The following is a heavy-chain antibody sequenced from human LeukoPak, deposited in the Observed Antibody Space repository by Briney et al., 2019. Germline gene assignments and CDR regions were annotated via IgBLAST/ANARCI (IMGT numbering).Heavy chain of an antibody. D-gene: IGHD6-19*01. CDR2: IYYSGST. CDR3: ARGPRGSGWPWYVNY. V-gene: IGHV4-59*01. Sequence: SETLSLTCTVSGGSISSYYWSWIRQPPGKGLEWIGYIYYSGSTNYNPSLKSRVTISVDTSKNQFSLKLSSVTAADTAVYYCARGPRGSGWPWYVNYWGQGTLVTVSS. CDR1: GGSISSYY. J-gene: IGHJ4*02.